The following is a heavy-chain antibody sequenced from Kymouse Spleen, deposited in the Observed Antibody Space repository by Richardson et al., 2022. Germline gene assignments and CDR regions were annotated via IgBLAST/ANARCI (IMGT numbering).Heavy chain of an antibody. J-gene: IGHJ6*02. CDR3: TTETMVRGVPYYYGMDV. V-gene: IGHV3-15*01. CDR2: IKSKTDGGTT. CDR1: GFTFSNAW. Sequence: EVQLVESGGGLVKPGGSLRLSCAASGFTFSNAWMSWVRQAPGKGLEWVGRIKSKTDGGTTDYAAPVKGRFTISRDDSKNTLYLQMNSLKTEDTAVYYCTTETMVRGVPYYYGMDVWGQGTTVTVSS. D-gene: IGHD3-10*01.